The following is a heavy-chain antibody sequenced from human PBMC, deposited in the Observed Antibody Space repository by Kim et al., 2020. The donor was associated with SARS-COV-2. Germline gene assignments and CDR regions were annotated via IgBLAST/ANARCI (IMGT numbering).Heavy chain of an antibody. V-gene: IGHV4-59*01. Sequence: KSRVTRSVDTSKNQFSLKLSSVTAADTAVYYCARVRCSGGSCYPPVYFDYWGQGTLVTVSS. CDR3: ARVRCSGGSCYPPVYFDY. J-gene: IGHJ4*02. D-gene: IGHD2-15*01.